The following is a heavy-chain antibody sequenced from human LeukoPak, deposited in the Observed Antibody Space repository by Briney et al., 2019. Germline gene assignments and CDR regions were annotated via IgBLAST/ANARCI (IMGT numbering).Heavy chain of an antibody. J-gene: IGHJ4*02. CDR2: LKQDGSEK. CDR3: ARDDGFYSASGIYQNYFDH. Sequence: GGSLRLSCAASGFTFSAYWMSWVRQAPGKGLEWVANLKQDGSEKYYVDSVKGRFTISRDNAKDSLYLQMNSLRGEDTAVYYCARDDGFYSASGIYQNYFDHWGQGILVTVSP. V-gene: IGHV3-7*01. CDR1: GFTFSAYW. D-gene: IGHD3-10*01.